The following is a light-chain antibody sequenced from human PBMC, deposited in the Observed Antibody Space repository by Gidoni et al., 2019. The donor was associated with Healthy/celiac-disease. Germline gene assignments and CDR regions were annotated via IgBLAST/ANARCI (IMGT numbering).Light chain of an antibody. CDR1: QSVSSSY. CDR2: GAS. J-gene: IGKJ1*01. Sequence: EIVLPPSPGTLSLSPGEIATPSCRASQSVSSSYLAWYQQKPGQAPRLLIYGASSRATGIPDRFSGSGSGTDFTLTISRLEPEDFAVYYCQQYCSSPKTFGQGTKVEIK. CDR3: QQYCSSPKT. V-gene: IGKV3-20*01.